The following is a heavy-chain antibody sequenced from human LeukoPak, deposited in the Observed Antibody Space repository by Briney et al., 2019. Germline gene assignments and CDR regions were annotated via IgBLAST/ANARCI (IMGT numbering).Heavy chain of an antibody. Sequence: GGSLRLSCAASGFTFSSYWMSWVRQAPGKGLEWVANIKQDGSEKYYVDSVKGRFTISRDNAKNSLYLQMNSLRAEDTAVYYCAWDPSDYYGSGSYALHYFDYWGQGTLVTVSS. J-gene: IGHJ4*02. CDR2: IKQDGSEK. CDR1: GFTFSSYW. V-gene: IGHV3-7*01. CDR3: AWDPSDYYGSGSYALHYFDY. D-gene: IGHD3-10*01.